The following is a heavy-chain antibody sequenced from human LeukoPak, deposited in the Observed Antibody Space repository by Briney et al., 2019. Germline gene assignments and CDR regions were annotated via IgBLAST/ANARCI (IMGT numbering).Heavy chain of an antibody. CDR2: IKEEGNKK. CDR1: GFTSSRCR. J-gene: IGHJ4*02. D-gene: IGHD6-25*01. CDR3: GSDAPQHDH. V-gene: IGHV3-7*03. Sequence: RGGLLRLCCAAAGFTSSRCRMCCRRPAPGEGVEWVATIKEEGNKKYYVRPGRVRFPASRDNAQDALYLQRNGLRAEETAGYYSGSDAPQHDHWGEGTVVTVST.